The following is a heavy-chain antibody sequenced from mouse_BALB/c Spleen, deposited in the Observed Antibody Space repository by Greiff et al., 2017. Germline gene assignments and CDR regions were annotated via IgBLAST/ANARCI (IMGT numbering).Heavy chain of an antibody. V-gene: IGHV14-3*02. Sequence: VQLQQSGAELVKPGASVKLSCTASGFNIKDTYMHWVKQRPEQGLEWIGRIDPANGNTKYDPKFQGKATITADTSSSTAYMQLSSLTSEDSAVYYCARRGLYYGYDVGFDYWGQGTTLTVSS. CDR3: ARRGLYYGYDVGFDY. CDR2: IDPANGNT. J-gene: IGHJ2*01. CDR1: GFNIKDTY. D-gene: IGHD2-2*01.